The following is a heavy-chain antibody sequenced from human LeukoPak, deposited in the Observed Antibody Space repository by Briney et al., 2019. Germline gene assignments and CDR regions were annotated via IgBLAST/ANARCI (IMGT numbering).Heavy chain of an antibody. CDR2: ISYDGSNK. Sequence: GGSLRLSCAASGFTFSSYAMHWVRQAPGKGLVWVAIISYDGSNKYYADSVKGRFTISRDNSKNTLYLQINSLRAEDTAVYYCARGHYQLSWGQGILVTVSS. CDR3: ARGHYQLS. V-gene: IGHV3-30-3*01. CDR1: GFTFSSYA. D-gene: IGHD2-2*01. J-gene: IGHJ5*02.